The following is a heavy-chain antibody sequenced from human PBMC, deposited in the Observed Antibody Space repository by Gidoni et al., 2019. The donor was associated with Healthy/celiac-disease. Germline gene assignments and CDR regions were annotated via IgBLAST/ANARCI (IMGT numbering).Heavy chain of an antibody. Sequence: QVQLVQSGPEVKKPGASVKVSCKASGYTFTSYYMHWVRQAPGQGLEWMGVINPSGGSTSYAQKFQGRVTMTRDTSTSTVYMELSSLRSEDTAVDYCARDPFPFYSSSWEPSFGFDPWGQGTLVTVSS. V-gene: IGHV1-46*01. D-gene: IGHD6-13*01. CDR3: ARDPFPFYSSSWEPSFGFDP. CDR2: INPSGGST. CDR1: GYTFTSYY. J-gene: IGHJ5*02.